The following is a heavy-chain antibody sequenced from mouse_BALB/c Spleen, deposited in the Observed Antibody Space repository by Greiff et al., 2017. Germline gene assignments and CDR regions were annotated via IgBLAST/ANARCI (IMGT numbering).Heavy chain of an antibody. Sequence: QVQLQQSGAELAKPGASVKMSCKASGYTFTSYWMHWVKQRPGQGLEWIGYINPSTGYTEYNQKFKDKATLTADKSSSTAYMQLSSLTSEDSAVYYCARASRSRYAMDYWGQGTSVTVSS. V-gene: IGHV1-7*01. CDR2: INPSTGYT. J-gene: IGHJ4*01. CDR3: ARASRSRYAMDY. CDR1: GYTFTSYW.